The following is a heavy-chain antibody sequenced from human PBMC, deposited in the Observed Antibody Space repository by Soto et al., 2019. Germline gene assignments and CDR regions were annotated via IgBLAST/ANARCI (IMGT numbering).Heavy chain of an antibody. CDR3: AREGISSWYPNWFDP. V-gene: IGHV4-31*03. D-gene: IGHD6-13*01. Sequence: SETLSLTCTVSGGSISSGGYYWSWIRQHPGKGLEWIGYIYYSGSTYYNPSLKSRVTISVDTSKNQFSLKLSSVTAADTAVYYCAREGISSWYPNWFDPWGQGTLLTVSS. CDR2: IYYSGST. CDR1: GGSISSGGYY. J-gene: IGHJ5*02.